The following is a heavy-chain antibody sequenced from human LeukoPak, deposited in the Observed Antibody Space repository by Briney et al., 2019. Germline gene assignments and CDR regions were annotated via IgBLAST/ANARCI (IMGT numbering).Heavy chain of an antibody. J-gene: IGHJ4*02. CDR1: GYTFISYG. CDR3: ARDSDCSGGSCHFDY. D-gene: IGHD2-15*01. V-gene: IGHV1-18*01. CDR2: ISVYNGNT. Sequence: ASVKVSCTASGYTFISYGITWVRQAPGQGLEWMGWISVYNGNTNYAQKLQGGVTMTTDTSTSTAYMELRSLRSDDTAVYYCARDSDCSGGSCHFDYWGQGTLVTVSS.